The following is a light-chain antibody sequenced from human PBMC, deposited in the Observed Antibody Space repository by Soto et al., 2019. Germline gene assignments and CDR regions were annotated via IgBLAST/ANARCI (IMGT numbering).Light chain of an antibody. V-gene: IGKV1-5*01. CDR1: QSVGSK. CDR2: DAS. J-gene: IGKJ1*01. Sequence: EILMTQSPSTLSASLRDGATLTCRASQSVGSKLAWYQQKPGKAPRLLIYDASSMESGIPARFSGSGSGTEFTLTISSLQPEDFATYYCQQYNSYSEAFGQGTKVDIK. CDR3: QQYNSYSEA.